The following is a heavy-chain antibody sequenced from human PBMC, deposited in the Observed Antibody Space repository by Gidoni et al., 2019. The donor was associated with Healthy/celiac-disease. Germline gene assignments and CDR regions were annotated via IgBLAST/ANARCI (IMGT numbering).Heavy chain of an antibody. CDR2: INHSGST. CDR1: GGSFSGYY. Sequence: QVQRQQWGAGLLKPAETLSLTGAVYGGSFSGYYWSWIRQPPGKGLEWIGEINHSGSTNYNPSRKSRVTISVDTSKNQFSLKLSSVTAADTAVYYCARTVRYDILTGYRNWFDPWGQGTLVTVSS. V-gene: IGHV4-34*01. J-gene: IGHJ5*02. CDR3: ARTVRYDILTGYRNWFDP. D-gene: IGHD3-9*01.